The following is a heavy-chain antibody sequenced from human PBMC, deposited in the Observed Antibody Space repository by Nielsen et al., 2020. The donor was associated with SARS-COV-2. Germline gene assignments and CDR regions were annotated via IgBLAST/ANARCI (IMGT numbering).Heavy chain of an antibody. CDR3: ARGRGTYFDY. Sequence: GESLKISCAASGFTFSSYAMHWVRQAPGKGLEWVAVISYDGSNKYYADSVKGRFTISRDNSKNTLYLQTNSLRAEDTAVYYCARGRGTYFDYWGQGTLVTVSS. CDR2: ISYDGSNK. CDR1: GFTFSSYA. V-gene: IGHV3-30*04. D-gene: IGHD1-1*01. J-gene: IGHJ4*02.